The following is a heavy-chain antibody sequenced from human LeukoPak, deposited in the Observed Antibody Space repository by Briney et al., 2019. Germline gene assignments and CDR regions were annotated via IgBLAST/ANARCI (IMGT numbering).Heavy chain of an antibody. Sequence: SQTLSLTCAISGDSVSSNSAAWNWIRQSPSRGLEWLGRTYYRSKWYNDYAVSVKSRITINPDTSKNQFSLQLNSVTPEDTAVYYCARDRVRNCGGDCQERYFQHWGQGTLVTVSS. CDR2: TYYRSKWYN. CDR3: ARDRVRNCGGDCQERYFQH. D-gene: IGHD2-21*02. V-gene: IGHV6-1*01. J-gene: IGHJ1*01. CDR1: GDSVSSNSAA.